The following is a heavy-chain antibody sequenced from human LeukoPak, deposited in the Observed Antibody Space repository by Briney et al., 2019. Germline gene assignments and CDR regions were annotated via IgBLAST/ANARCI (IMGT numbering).Heavy chain of an antibody. Sequence: ASVKVSCKASTYIFTGYYMHWVRQAPGQGLEWMGWINPNSGGTNYAQKFQGRVTMTRDTSISTAYMELSRLRSDDTAVYYCASFGICSGGSCMPYWGQGTLVTVSS. CDR2: INPNSGGT. CDR1: TYIFTGYY. J-gene: IGHJ4*02. CDR3: ASFGICSGGSCMPY. V-gene: IGHV1-2*02. D-gene: IGHD2-15*01.